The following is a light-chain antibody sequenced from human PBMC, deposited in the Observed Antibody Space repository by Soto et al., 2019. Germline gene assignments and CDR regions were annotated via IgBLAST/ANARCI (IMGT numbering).Light chain of an antibody. J-gene: IGKJ1*01. CDR3: QQYGSSSWT. CDR1: QSVSSTY. Sequence: EIVLTQSPGTLSLSPGERATLSCRASQSVSSTYITWYQQKPGQASRVLIYGASFRATGIPDRFSGSGSGTVFTLTISRLEPEDFAVYYCQQYGSSSWTFGQGTKVEIK. CDR2: GAS. V-gene: IGKV3-20*01.